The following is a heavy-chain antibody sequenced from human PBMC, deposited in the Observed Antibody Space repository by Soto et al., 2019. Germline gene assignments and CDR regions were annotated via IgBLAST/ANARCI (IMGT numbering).Heavy chain of an antibody. J-gene: IGHJ3*02. V-gene: IGHV1-24*01. CDR1: GYTLTELS. Sequence: ASVKVSCKVSGYTLTELSMHWVRQAPGKGLEWMGGFDPDDGETIYAQKFQGRVTMTEDTSTDTAYMALSSLRSEDTAVYYCAKESGMGATKGAFDIWGQGTMVTVSS. D-gene: IGHD1-26*01. CDR3: AKESGMGATKGAFDI. CDR2: FDPDDGET.